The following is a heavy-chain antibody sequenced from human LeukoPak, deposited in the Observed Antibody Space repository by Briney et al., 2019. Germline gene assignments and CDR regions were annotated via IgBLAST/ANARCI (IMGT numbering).Heavy chain of an antibody. CDR2: IYHSGST. V-gene: IGHV4-38-2*01. CDR1: GYSISSGYY. Sequence: SETLSLTCAVSGYSISSGYYWGWIRQPPGKGLEWIGTIYHSGSTYHNPSLKSRVTISVDTSKNQFSLKLSSVTAADTAVYYCARGAGPSPRSWYGPTPPHLLDYWGQGTLVTVSS. J-gene: IGHJ4*02. D-gene: IGHD6-13*01. CDR3: ARGAGPSPRSWYGPTPPHLLDY.